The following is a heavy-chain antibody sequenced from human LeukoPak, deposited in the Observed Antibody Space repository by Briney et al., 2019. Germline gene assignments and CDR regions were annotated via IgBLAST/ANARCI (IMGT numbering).Heavy chain of an antibody. J-gene: IGHJ6*02. D-gene: IGHD3-9*01. V-gene: IGHV3-48*04. CDR1: GFTFSSYS. Sequence: GGSLRLSCAASGFTFSSYSMNWVRQAPGKGLEWVSYISSSSSTIYYADSVKGRFTISRDNAKKTLYLQMNSLRAEDTAVYYCARSIGLTGGGVDVWGQGTTVTVSS. CDR2: ISSSSSTI. CDR3: ARSIGLTGGGVDV.